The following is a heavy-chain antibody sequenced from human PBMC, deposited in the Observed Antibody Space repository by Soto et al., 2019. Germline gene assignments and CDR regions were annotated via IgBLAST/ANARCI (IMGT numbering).Heavy chain of an antibody. Sequence: EVQLVESGGGLVQTGGPLRLSCAVSGFRFRDYWMSCVRQAPGKALEWVANIKQDESDKYYVDSVKGRFTLSRDNAKNALYLQMNSLRVEDTAVYYCAAYCYTMTCTHFHGYSWGQGTQVTVSS. V-gene: IGHV3-7*03. CDR3: AAYCYTMTCTHFHGYS. CDR1: GFRFRDYW. D-gene: IGHD3-16*02. CDR2: IKQDESDK. J-gene: IGHJ5*02.